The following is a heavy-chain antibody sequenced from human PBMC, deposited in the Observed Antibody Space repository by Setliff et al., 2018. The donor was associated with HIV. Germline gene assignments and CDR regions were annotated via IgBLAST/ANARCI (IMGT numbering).Heavy chain of an antibody. J-gene: IGHJ4*02. CDR1: GGSSNSYY. CDR2: IYTSGGT. D-gene: IGHD3-3*01. CDR3: ARATRTIFGVVYFDY. V-gene: IGHV4-4*09. Sequence: PPETLSLTCTVSGGSSNSYYWSWIRQPPGKGLEWIGYIYTSGGTNYNPSLKSRVTISVDTSKNQFSLKLNSVTAADTAVYYCARATRTIFGVVYFDYWGQGTLVTVSS.